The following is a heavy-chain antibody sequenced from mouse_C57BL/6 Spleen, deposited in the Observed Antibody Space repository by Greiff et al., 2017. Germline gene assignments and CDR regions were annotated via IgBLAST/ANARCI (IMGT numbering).Heavy chain of an antibody. J-gene: IGHJ4*01. CDR3: ARERDYDSYYYAMDY. CDR2: IHPNSGST. Sequence: QVQLQQPGAELVKPGASVKLSCKASGYTFTSYWMHWVKQRPGQGLEWIGMIHPNSGSTNYNEKFKSKATLTVDKSSSTAYMQLSSLTSEDSAVYYCARERDYDSYYYAMDYWGQGTSVTVSS. D-gene: IGHD2-4*01. CDR1: GYTFTSYW. V-gene: IGHV1-64*01.